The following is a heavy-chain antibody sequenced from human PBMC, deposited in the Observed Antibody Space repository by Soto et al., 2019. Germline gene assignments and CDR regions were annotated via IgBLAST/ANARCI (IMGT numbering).Heavy chain of an antibody. CDR3: VRSGAWIPDY. J-gene: IGHJ4*02. CDR1: GVSLSGYY. D-gene: IGHD5-18*01. Sequence: QVQVQQWGAGLLKPSETLSLTCSVYGVSLSGYYWSWIRQPPGKGLEWIGEIDESGITNYNSSLKSRVTISIDTSKSQLSLKLRSVNAADTAVYYCVRSGAWIPDYWGQGILVTVSS. V-gene: IGHV4-34*01. CDR2: IDESGIT.